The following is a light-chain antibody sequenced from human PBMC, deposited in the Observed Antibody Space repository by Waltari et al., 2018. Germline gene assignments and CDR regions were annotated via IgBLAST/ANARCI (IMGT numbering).Light chain of an antibody. CDR1: LLPKQF. V-gene: IGLV3-25*03. CDR2: KDT. Sequence: SYELTQPPSVSVSPGQTATTTCSGDLLPKQFAYWNQQRPGQAPVLLIYKDTERASGIPERFSGSTSGTTVTLTIAGVQAEDEADYFCQSVDVTALPFGGGTRLTVL. J-gene: IGLJ2*01. CDR3: QSVDVTALP.